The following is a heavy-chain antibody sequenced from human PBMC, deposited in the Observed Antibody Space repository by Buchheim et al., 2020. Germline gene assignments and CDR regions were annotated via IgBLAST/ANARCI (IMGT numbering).Heavy chain of an antibody. CDR3: ARDLGGSQDY. Sequence: EVQLEESGGGLVQPGGSLRLSCAASGFTLRTYWMHWVRQAPGKGLEWVSRINEDGSFTNYADSVKGRFTISRDNAENTLYLQMTSLRVEDTAMYYCARDLGGSQDYWGQGTL. CDR2: INEDGSFT. V-gene: IGHV3-74*01. J-gene: IGHJ4*02. D-gene: IGHD1-26*01. CDR1: GFTLRTYW.